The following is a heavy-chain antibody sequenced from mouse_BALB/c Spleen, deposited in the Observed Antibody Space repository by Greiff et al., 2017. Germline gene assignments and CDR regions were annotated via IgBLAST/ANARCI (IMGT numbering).Heavy chain of an antibody. Sequence: EVQLQQSGGGLVQPGGSMKLSCVASGFTFSSYWMSWVRQSPEKGLEWVAEIRLKSDNYATHYAESVKGKFTISRDDSKSRLYLQMNSLRAEDTGIYYCTKGYYVGFAYWGQGTLVTVSA. J-gene: IGHJ3*01. V-gene: IGHV6-6*02. D-gene: IGHD2-3*01. CDR3: TKGYYVGFAY. CDR2: IRLKSDNYAT. CDR1: GFTFSSYW.